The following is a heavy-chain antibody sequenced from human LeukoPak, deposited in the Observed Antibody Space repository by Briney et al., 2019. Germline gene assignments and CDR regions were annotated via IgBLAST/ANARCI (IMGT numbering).Heavy chain of an antibody. Sequence: PSETLSLTCTVSGGSISSGGYYWGWIRQHPGKGLEWIGYIYYSGSTYYNPSLKSRVTISVDTSKNQFSLKLSSVAAADTAVYYCARVSNYYDSSGYYRPRFDFWGQGTLVTVSS. CDR3: ARVSNYYDSSGYYRPRFDF. CDR1: GGSISSGGYY. V-gene: IGHV4-31*03. J-gene: IGHJ4*02. D-gene: IGHD3-22*01. CDR2: IYYSGST.